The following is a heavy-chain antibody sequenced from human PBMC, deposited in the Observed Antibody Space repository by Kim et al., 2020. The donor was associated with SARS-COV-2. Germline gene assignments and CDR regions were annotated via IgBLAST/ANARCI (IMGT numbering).Heavy chain of an antibody. Sequence: GGSLRLSCAASGFTFSSYAMSWVRQAPGKGLEWVSAISGSGGSTYYADSVKGRFTISRDNSKNTLYLQMNSLRAEDTAVYYCAKDLPPQALYYDSSGDAFDIWGQGTMVTVSS. CDR1: GFTFSSYA. CDR2: ISGSGGST. D-gene: IGHD3-22*01. J-gene: IGHJ3*02. V-gene: IGHV3-23*01. CDR3: AKDLPPQALYYDSSGDAFDI.